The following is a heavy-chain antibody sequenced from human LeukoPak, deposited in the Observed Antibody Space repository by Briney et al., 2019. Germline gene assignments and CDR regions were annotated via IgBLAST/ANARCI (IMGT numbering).Heavy chain of an antibody. Sequence: GGSLRLSCAASGFTFSSYSMNWVRQAPGKGLEGVSSISSSSSYIYYADSVKGRFTISRDNAKNSLYPQMNSLRAEDTAVYYCAREDYGSGEGGYYYYMDVWGKGTTVTISS. CDR1: GFTFSSYS. V-gene: IGHV3-21*01. CDR3: AREDYGSGEGGYYYYMDV. J-gene: IGHJ6*03. CDR2: ISSSSSYI. D-gene: IGHD3-10*01.